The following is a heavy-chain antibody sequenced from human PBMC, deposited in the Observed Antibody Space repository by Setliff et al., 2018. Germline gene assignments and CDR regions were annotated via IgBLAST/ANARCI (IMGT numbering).Heavy chain of an antibody. V-gene: IGHV4-59*01. CDR1: GGSFTPYY. D-gene: IGHD5-12*01. J-gene: IGHJ4*02. Sequence: ETLSLTCTVSGGSFTPYYWSWIRQPPGKGLEWIGYVYYSGTAYYNPSLKSRVTVIVDTSKNQFSLRLSSVTAADTAVYYCARGGTFRYFDYWGQETPVTVSS. CDR3: ARGGTFRYFDY. CDR2: VYYSGTA.